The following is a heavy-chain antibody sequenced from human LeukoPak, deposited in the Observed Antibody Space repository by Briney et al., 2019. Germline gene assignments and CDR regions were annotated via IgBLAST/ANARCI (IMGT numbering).Heavy chain of an antibody. CDR3: ARRWGNSSPFDY. J-gene: IGHJ4*02. Sequence: GGSLRLSCAASGFTFSSYWMHWVRQAPGKGLVWVSRINSDGSSRSYADSVKGRFTISRDNAKNSLYLQMNSLRAEDTAVYYCARRWGNSSPFDYWGQGTLVTVSS. D-gene: IGHD6-13*01. V-gene: IGHV3-74*01. CDR1: GFTFSSYW. CDR2: INSDGSSR.